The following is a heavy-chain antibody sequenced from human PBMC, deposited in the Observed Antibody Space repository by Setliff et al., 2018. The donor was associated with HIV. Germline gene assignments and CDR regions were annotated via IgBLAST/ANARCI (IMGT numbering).Heavy chain of an antibody. Sequence: GGSLRLSCVASGFSISPYTLTWVRQAPGKGLEWVANIKEDGSETFYVDSVKGRFTMSRDNAKNLVYLEMNSLKVEDTAVYYCARDATRGGDFDFWGQGTLVTVSS. CDR2: IKEDGSET. V-gene: IGHV3-7*01. D-gene: IGHD1-26*01. CDR3: ARDATRGGDFDF. CDR1: GFSISPYT. J-gene: IGHJ4*02.